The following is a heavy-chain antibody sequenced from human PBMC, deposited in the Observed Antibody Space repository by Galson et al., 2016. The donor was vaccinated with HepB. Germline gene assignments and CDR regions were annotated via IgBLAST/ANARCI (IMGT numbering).Heavy chain of an antibody. CDR1: GFSFSSYG. CDR2: ISYDGSEK. J-gene: IGHJ4*02. D-gene: IGHD2-15*01. Sequence: SLRLSCAASGFSFSSYGMHWVRQTPGKGLEWVAVISYDGSEKFYADSVKGRFTISRDSAKNSLHLQMNSLRPEDTAVYYCARCRDDSCFAALDFWGLGTLVTVSS. CDR3: ARCRDDSCFAALDF. V-gene: IGHV3-30*03.